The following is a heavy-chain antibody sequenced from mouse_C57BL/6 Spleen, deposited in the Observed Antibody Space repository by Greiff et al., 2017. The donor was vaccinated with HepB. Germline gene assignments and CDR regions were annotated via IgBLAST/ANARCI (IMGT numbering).Heavy chain of an antibody. V-gene: IGHV1-18*01. CDR2: INPNNGGT. CDR3: ARYGYLAMDY. J-gene: IGHJ4*01. D-gene: IGHD2-2*01. Sequence: EVQVVESGPELVKPGASVKIPCKASGYTFTDYNMDWVKQSHGKSLEWIGDINPNNGGTIYNQKFKGKATLTVDKSSSTAYMELRSLTSEDTAVYYCARYGYLAMDYWGQGTSVTVSS. CDR1: GYTFTDYN.